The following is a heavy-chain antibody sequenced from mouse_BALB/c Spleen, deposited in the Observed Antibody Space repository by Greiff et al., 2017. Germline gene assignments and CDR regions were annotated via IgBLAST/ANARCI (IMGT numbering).Heavy chain of an antibody. D-gene: IGHD2-2*01. CDR3: ARKVTYYAMDY. J-gene: IGHJ4*01. CDR1: GYTFTSYW. Sequence: VQLQQPGAELVKPGAPVKLSCKASGYTFTSYWMNWVKQRPGRGLEWIGRIDPSDSETHYNQKFKDKATLTVDKSSSTAYIQLSSLTSEDSAVYYCARKVTYYAMDYWGQGTSVTVSS. V-gene: IGHV1-69*02. CDR2: IDPSDSET.